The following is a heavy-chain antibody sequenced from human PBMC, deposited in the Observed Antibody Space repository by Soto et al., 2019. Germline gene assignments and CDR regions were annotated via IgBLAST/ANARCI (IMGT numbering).Heavy chain of an antibody. V-gene: IGHV4-34*12. J-gene: IGHJ1*01. Sequence: PSESLYLACAVYDGSFRGYYWGWFRQPPGKGLEWIGEIVHSATTNYTPSLKSRLTISVDTSKKQVSLKLNSVTAADTAVYYCARLSYSDYSHWGQGSLVTVTS. D-gene: IGHD3-16*01. CDR1: DGSFRGYY. CDR2: IVHSATT. CDR3: ARLSYSDYSH.